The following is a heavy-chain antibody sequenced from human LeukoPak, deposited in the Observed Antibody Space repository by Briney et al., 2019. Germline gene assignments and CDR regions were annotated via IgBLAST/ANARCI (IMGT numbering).Heavy chain of an antibody. CDR3: TIGWLPDY. Sequence: PGGSLRLSCAASGLTFSDYDLSWIRQAPGKGLEWVSYISSSGSTIYYAASVKGRFTVSRDKAKNSLYLQLCRPRAKATAVYYCTIGWLPDYWGHGTLVTVSS. CDR1: GLTFSDYD. J-gene: IGHJ4*01. CDR2: ISSSGSTI. V-gene: IGHV3-11*04. D-gene: IGHD6-19*01.